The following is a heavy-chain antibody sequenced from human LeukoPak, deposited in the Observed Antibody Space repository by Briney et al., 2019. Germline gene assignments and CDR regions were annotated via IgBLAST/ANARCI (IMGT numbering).Heavy chain of an antibody. Sequence: PETLSLTCAVYGGSFSGYYWSWIRQPPGKGLEWIGEINHSGSTNYNPSLKSRVTISVDTSKNQFSLKLSSVTAADTAVYYCARGGIVVVVAATSFDIWGQGTMVTVSS. CDR3: ARGGIVVVVAATSFDI. CDR1: GGSFSGYY. D-gene: IGHD2-15*01. CDR2: INHSGST. J-gene: IGHJ3*02. V-gene: IGHV4-34*01.